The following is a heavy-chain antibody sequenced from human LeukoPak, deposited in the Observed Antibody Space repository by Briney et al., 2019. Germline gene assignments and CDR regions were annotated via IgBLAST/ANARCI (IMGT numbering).Heavy chain of an antibody. CDR3: ARYVVSGAGRYYFDY. J-gene: IGHJ4*02. V-gene: IGHV4-39*01. CDR1: GGSISSSSYY. CDR2: IYYGGTT. Sequence: SETLSLTCTVSGGSISSSSYYWDWIRQSPGKGLEWIGNIYYGGTTYYNPSLKSRVTISVDTSKNQFSLRLSSVTAADTAVYLCARYVVSGAGRYYFDYWGQGSLVTVSS. D-gene: IGHD3-10*01.